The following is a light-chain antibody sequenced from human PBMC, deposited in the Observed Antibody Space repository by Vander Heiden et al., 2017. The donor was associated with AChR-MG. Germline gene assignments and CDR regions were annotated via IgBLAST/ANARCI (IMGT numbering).Light chain of an antibody. CDR3: QQSYSPPHT. CDR2: GSS. Sequence: IPMPPSPSSLSASLGARVPIPCRASQSINSYLNWYQQKPGKAPKLLIYGSSSLQSGVPSRFSGSAAGTDFTLTISSLELEDFATYYCQQSYSPPHTFGRGTKLDI. V-gene: IGKV1-39*01. CDR1: QSINSY. J-gene: IGKJ2*01.